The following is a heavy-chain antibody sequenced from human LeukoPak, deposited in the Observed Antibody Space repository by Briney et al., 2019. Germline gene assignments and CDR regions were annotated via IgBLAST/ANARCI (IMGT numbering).Heavy chain of an antibody. J-gene: IGHJ5*02. Sequence: SETLSLTCTVSGGSISSSSYYWGWIRQPPGKGLEWIGSIYYSGSTYCNPSLKSRVTISVDTSKNQFSLKLSSVTAADTAVYYCARGRRGAAAANGNWFDPWGQGTLVTVSS. D-gene: IGHD6-13*01. CDR2: IYYSGST. V-gene: IGHV4-39*07. CDR3: ARGRRGAAAANGNWFDP. CDR1: GGSISSSSYY.